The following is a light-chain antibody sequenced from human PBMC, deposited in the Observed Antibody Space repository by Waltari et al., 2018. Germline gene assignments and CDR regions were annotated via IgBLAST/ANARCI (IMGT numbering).Light chain of an antibody. CDR3: QSCDTPWGV. CDR1: NSNIGAGHD. CDR2: DNT. J-gene: IGLJ3*02. V-gene: IGLV1-40*01. Sequence: QSVLTQPPSASGAQGQRVTISCPGNNSNIGAGHDGQWFQQLPGTAHQLLIFDNTIRPSGVPNRFSGSKSGASASLAITGLQPYDEAYYFCQSCDTPWGVFGGGTKLTVL.